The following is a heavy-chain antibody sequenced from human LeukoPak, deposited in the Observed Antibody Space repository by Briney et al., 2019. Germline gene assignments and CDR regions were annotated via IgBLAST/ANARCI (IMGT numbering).Heavy chain of an antibody. J-gene: IGHJ4*02. CDR2: IYHSGST. CDR1: GGSISSGVYS. Sequence: SQTLSLTCAVSGGSISSGVYSWRWIRQPPGKGLDWIGYIYHSGSTYYNPSLKSRVTISVDRSKHQLSLKLSSVTAADTAVYYCARGVGHIVVVTAMPYFDYWGQGTLVTVSS. CDR3: ARGVGHIVVVTAMPYFDY. D-gene: IGHD2-21*02. V-gene: IGHV4-30-2*01.